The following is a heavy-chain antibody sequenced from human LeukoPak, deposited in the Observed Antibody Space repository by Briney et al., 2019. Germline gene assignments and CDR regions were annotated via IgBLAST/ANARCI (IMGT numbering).Heavy chain of an antibody. CDR3: ARDTTTVVTPQYYGMDV. J-gene: IGHJ6*02. D-gene: IGHD4-23*01. CDR1: GGSISSSSYY. V-gene: IGHV4-31*03. CDR2: IYYSGST. Sequence: KPSETLSLTCTVSGGSISSSSYYWGWIRQHPGKGLEWIGYIYYSGSTYYNPSLKSRVTISVDTSKNQFSLKLSSVTAADTAVYYCARDTTTVVTPQYYGMDVWGQGTTVTVSS.